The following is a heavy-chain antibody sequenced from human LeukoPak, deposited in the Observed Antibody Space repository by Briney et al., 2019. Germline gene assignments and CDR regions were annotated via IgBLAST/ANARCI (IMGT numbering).Heavy chain of an antibody. CDR3: AKTSRGNSAYDSPFDY. CDR2: VCGSGSGK. Sequence: GRSLRLSCALSGFTFSTYVMSCVRHALGEGLGWVSAVCGSGSGKYYADSVKGRFTISRDNSKNTLYLQMNSLRAGDTDIYYCAKTSRGNSAYDSPFDYWGQGTLVTVSS. J-gene: IGHJ4*02. CDR1: GFTFSTYV. D-gene: IGHD5-12*01. V-gene: IGHV3-23*01.